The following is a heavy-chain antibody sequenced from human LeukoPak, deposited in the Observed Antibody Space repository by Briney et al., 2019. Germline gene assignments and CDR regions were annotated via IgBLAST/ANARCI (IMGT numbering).Heavy chain of an antibody. D-gene: IGHD1-26*01. Sequence: LETLSLTCTVSGGSINSNYWSWIRQPPGKGLEWIGYIYYSGSTKYNPSLKSRVTISVDRSKNQFSLKLSSVTAADTAVYYCATLIGYSNWFDPWGQGTLVTVSS. CDR3: ATLIGYSNWFDP. J-gene: IGHJ5*02. CDR1: GGSINSNY. CDR2: IYYSGST. V-gene: IGHV4-59*01.